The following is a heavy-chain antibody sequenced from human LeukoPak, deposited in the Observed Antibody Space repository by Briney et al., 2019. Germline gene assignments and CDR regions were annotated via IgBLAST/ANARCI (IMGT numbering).Heavy chain of an antibody. J-gene: IGHJ6*04. CDR1: GFTFSSYE. D-gene: IGHD3-10*02. Sequence: GGSLRLSCAASGFTFSSYEMNWVRQAPGKGLEWVSYISSSGSTIYYADSVKGRFTISRDNAKNSLYLQMNSLGAEDTAVYYCAELGITMIGGVWGKGTTVTVSS. CDR3: AELGITMIGGV. CDR2: ISSSGSTI. V-gene: IGHV3-48*03.